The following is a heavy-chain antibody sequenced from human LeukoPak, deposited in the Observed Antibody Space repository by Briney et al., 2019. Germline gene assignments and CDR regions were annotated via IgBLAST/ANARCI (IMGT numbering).Heavy chain of an antibody. CDR3: ARVKQLAFFDY. D-gene: IGHD6-13*01. V-gene: IGHV4-30-2*01. Sequence: SQTLSLTCTVYGGSISSGAYYWSWIRQPPGKGLEWIGLVYHNGITAYNPSLNGRVTISVDWSKNQFSLQVTSVTAADTAVFYCARVKQLAFFDYWGQGTLVTVSS. J-gene: IGHJ4*02. CDR2: VYHNGIT. CDR1: GGSISSGAYY.